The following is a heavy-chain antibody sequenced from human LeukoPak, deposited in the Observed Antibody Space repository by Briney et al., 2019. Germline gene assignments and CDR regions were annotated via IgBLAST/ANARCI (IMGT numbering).Heavy chain of an antibody. CDR1: GFTFSRYA. V-gene: IGHV3-23*01. D-gene: IGHD1-1*01. CDR2: ISGSGGST. J-gene: IGHJ4*02. Sequence: GGSLRLSCAASGFTFSRYAISWVRQAPGKGLEWVSAISGSGGSTYYADSVKGRFTISRDNSKNTLYLQMDSLRAEGTAVYCCAKRRLQLEYWGQGTLVTVSS. CDR3: AKRRLQLEY.